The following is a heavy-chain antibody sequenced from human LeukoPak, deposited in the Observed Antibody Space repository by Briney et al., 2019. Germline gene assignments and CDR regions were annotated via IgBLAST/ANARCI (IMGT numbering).Heavy chain of an antibody. CDR1: GYTFTGYY. Sequence: ASVKVSCKASGYTFTGYYMHWVRQAPGQGLEWMGWINPNSGGTNYAQKLQGRVTMTEDTSTDTAYMELSSLSSEDTAVYFCATHMVGYCNGGGCYSEAYWGQGTLVSVSS. CDR2: INPNSGGT. J-gene: IGHJ4*02. D-gene: IGHD2-15*01. CDR3: ATHMVGYCNGGGCYSEAY. V-gene: IGHV1-2*02.